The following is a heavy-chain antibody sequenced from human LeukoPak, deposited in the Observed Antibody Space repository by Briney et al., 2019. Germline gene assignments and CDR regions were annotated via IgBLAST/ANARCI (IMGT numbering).Heavy chain of an antibody. V-gene: IGHV4-4*07. J-gene: IGHJ4*02. CDR3: ARAAFYGDRPWDFDY. CDR1: GGSISSYY. CDR2: IYTSGST. D-gene: IGHD4-17*01. Sequence: SETLSLTCTVSGGSISSYYWSWIRQPAGKGLEWIGRIYTSGSTNYNPSLKSRVTMSVDTSKNQFSLKLSSVTAADTAVYYCARAAFYGDRPWDFDYWGQGTLVTASS.